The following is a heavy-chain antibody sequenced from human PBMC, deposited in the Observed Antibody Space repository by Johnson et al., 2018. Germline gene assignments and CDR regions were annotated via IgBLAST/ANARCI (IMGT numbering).Heavy chain of an antibody. J-gene: IGHJ4*02. Sequence: VQLQESGGGLVQPGGSLRLSCAASGFTFSSYAMSWPRQAPGKGLQWVSRIRSSAGSTYYADSVKGRFTISRDNAKNALYLQMNSLRAEETAVYFCPRDGAGITPSDFWGQGTLVTVSS. CDR3: PRDGAGITPSDF. D-gene: IGHD5-24*01. CDR1: GFTFSSYA. V-gene: IGHV3-23*01. CDR2: IRSSAGST.